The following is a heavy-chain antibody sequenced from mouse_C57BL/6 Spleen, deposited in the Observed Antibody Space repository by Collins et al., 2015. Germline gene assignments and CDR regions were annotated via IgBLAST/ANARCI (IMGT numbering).Heavy chain of an antibody. Sequence: QVQLQQPGTELVKPGASVKLSCKASGYTFTSYWMHWVKQRPGQGLEWVGNINPSNGGTNYNEKFKSKATLTVDKSSSTAYMQLSSLTSEDSAVYYCARDGNYVDYFDYWGQGTTLTVSS. V-gene: IGHV1-53*01. CDR1: GYTFTSYW. CDR2: INPSNGGT. D-gene: IGHD2-1*01. J-gene: IGHJ2*01. CDR3: ARDGNYVDYFDY.